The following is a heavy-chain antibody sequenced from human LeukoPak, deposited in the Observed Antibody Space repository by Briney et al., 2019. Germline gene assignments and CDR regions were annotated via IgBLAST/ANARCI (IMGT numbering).Heavy chain of an antibody. CDR3: AKMNGPIDYYYYMDV. D-gene: IGHD1-26*01. CDR2: ISGSGGST. CDR1: GFTFSSYA. J-gene: IGHJ6*03. Sequence: PGGSLRLSCAASGFTFSSYAMSWVRQAPGKGLEWVSGISGSGGSTYYADSVKGRFTISRDNSKNTLYLQMNSLRAEDTAVYYCAKMNGPIDYYYYMDVWGKGTTVTVSS. V-gene: IGHV3-23*01.